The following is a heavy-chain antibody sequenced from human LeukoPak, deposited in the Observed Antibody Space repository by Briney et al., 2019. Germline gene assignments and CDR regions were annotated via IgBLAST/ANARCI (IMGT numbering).Heavy chain of an antibody. Sequence: SETLSLTCTVSGGSITSSSYNWGWIRQPPGKGLEWIGIVYYSGSTYYNPSLKSRVTISVDTSKNQFSLKLSSVTAADTAVYYCARGRGIYYVKRTWFDPWGQGTLVTVSS. CDR1: GGSITSSSYN. CDR3: ARGRGIYYVKRTWFDP. J-gene: IGHJ5*02. V-gene: IGHV4-39*07. CDR2: VYYSGST. D-gene: IGHD3-10*02.